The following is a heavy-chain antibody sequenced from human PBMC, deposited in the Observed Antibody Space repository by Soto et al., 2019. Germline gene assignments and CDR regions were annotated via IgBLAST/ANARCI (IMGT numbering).Heavy chain of an antibody. CDR3: ANPYTLNYYDSSPVDY. J-gene: IGHJ4*02. Sequence: GGSLRLSCAASGFTFSSYAMSWVRQAPGKGLEWVSAISGSGGSTYYADSVKGRFTISRDNSKNTLYLQMNSLRAEDTAVYYCANPYTLNYYDSSPVDYWGQGTLVTVSS. D-gene: IGHD3-22*01. CDR2: ISGSGGST. V-gene: IGHV3-23*01. CDR1: GFTFSSYA.